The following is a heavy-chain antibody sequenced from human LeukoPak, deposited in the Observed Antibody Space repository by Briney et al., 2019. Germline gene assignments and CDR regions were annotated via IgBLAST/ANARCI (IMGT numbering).Heavy chain of an antibody. CDR1: GFTFSSYA. J-gene: IGHJ4*02. V-gene: IGHV3-23*01. D-gene: IGHD6-19*01. CDR3: AKSLGYRSVAGTCFDY. CDR2: ISGSGGST. Sequence: GGSLRLSCAASGFTFSSYAMSWVRQAPGKGLEWVSAISGSGGSTYYADSVKGRFTISRDNSKNTLYLQMNSLRAEDTAVYYCAKSLGYRSVAGTCFDYWGQGTLVTVSS.